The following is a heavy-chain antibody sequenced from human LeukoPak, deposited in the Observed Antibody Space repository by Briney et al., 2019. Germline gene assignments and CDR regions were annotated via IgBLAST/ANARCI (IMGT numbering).Heavy chain of an antibody. D-gene: IGHD6-6*01. CDR1: GFTFSNYA. Sequence: GGSLRLSCAASGFTFSNYAVMWVRQAPGQGLEWVSAITSGGAPRYADSVKGRFTISRDNSKNTLYLQMNSLRAEDTAQYFCARDSLSYSSSSFDYWGQGTLVTVSS. CDR3: ARDSLSYSSSSFDY. J-gene: IGHJ4*02. V-gene: IGHV3-23*01. CDR2: ITSGGAP.